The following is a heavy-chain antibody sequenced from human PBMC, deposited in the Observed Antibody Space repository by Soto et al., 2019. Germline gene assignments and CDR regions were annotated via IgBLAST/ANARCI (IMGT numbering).Heavy chain of an antibody. J-gene: IGHJ4*02. CDR3: ARQLYTVVTPQDY. V-gene: IGHV3-48*02. CDR1: GFTFSNFR. CDR2: IDGSGTAM. D-gene: IGHD2-21*02. Sequence: GGSLRLSCAASGFTFSNFRTNWIRQAPGKGLEWVSHIDGSGTAMSYVDSVRGRFTISRDNAKNSLYLEMTSLRDEDTAVYYCARQLYTVVTPQDYWGRGTLVTVSS.